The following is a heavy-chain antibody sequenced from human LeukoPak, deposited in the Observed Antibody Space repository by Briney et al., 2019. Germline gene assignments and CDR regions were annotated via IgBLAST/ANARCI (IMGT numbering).Heavy chain of an antibody. V-gene: IGHV1-2*06. D-gene: IGHD3-16*01. CDR1: GYTFTAYY. J-gene: IGHJ4*02. CDR3: AREEGLGCLDY. CDR2: INPKTGGT. Sequence: VSVKVSCKASGYTFTAYYMNWVRQAPGQGLEWMGRINPKTGGTNYAQMFQGRATMTRDTSINTAYMELSRLRSDDTAMYYCAREEGLGCLDYWGQGTLITVSS.